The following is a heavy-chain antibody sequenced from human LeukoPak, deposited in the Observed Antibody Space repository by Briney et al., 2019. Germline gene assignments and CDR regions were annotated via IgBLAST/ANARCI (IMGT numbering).Heavy chain of an antibody. CDR2: ISYDGSNK. V-gene: IGHV3-30*18. Sequence: PGGSLRLSCAASGFTFSSYGMHWVRQAPGKGLEWVAVISYDGSNKYYADSVKGRFTISRDNSKNSLYLQMNSLRAEDTALYYCAKQAGAYYYYYGMDVWGQGTTVTVSS. D-gene: IGHD1-26*01. CDR1: GFTFSSYG. CDR3: AKQAGAYYYYYGMDV. J-gene: IGHJ6*02.